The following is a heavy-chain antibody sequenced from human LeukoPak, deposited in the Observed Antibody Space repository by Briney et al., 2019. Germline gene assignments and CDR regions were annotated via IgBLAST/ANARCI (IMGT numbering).Heavy chain of an antibody. Sequence: SETLSLTCTVSGGSISSSSYYRGWIRQPPGKGLEWIGSIYYSGSTYYNPSLKSRVTISVDTSKNQFSLKLSSVTAADTAVYYCARHPRGYGGNRLFDYWGQGTLVTVSS. V-gene: IGHV4-39*01. CDR2: IYYSGST. CDR1: GGSISSSSYY. D-gene: IGHD4-23*01. CDR3: ARHPRGYGGNRLFDY. J-gene: IGHJ4*02.